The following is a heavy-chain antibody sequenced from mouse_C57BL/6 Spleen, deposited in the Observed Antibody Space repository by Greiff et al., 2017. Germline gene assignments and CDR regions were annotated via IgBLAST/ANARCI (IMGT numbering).Heavy chain of an antibody. V-gene: IGHV1-59*01. CDR2: IDPSDSYT. J-gene: IGHJ3*01. Sequence: QVQLQQPGAELVRPGTSVKLSCKASGYTFTSYWMHWVKQRPGQGLEWIGVIDPSDSYTNYNQKFKGKATLTVDTSSSTAYMQLSSLTSEDSAVYYCARGSGNDLAWFAYWGQGTLVTVSA. D-gene: IGHD2-2*01. CDR3: ARGSGNDLAWFAY. CDR1: GYTFTSYW.